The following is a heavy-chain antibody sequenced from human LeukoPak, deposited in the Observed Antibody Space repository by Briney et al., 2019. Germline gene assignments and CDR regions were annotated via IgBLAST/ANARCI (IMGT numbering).Heavy chain of an antibody. D-gene: IGHD3-9*01. CDR3: AKGVSGHYDILTGNDD. CDR1: GFTFSNYY. J-gene: IGHJ4*02. Sequence: GGSLRLSCAVSGFTFSNYYMNWVRQAPGKGLEWVSSISGSSTYIYYADSVKGRFTISRDNSKNSLFLQMNSLRAEDTAVYYCAKGVSGHYDILTGNDDWGQGTLVTVSS. CDR2: ISGSSTYI. V-gene: IGHV3-21*04.